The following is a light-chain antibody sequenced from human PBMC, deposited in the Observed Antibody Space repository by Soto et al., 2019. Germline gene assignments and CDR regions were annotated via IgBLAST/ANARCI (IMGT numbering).Light chain of an antibody. Sequence: EIVMTQSPATLSVSPGERATLSCRASQSVSSNLAWYQQKPGQAPRLLIYGASTRATGIPARVSGGGSGTEFTLTISSLQSEDSAMYYCQQFSNWPRTFGQGTKVDIK. CDR3: QQFSNWPRT. J-gene: IGKJ1*01. CDR1: QSVSSN. CDR2: GAS. V-gene: IGKV3-15*01.